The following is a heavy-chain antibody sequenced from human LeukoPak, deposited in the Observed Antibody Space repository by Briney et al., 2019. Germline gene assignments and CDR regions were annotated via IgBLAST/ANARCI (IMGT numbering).Heavy chain of an antibody. CDR2: HYYSGNT. CDR3: ARGHRTSSAYHCNAMDV. CDR1: GGSISSGSYW. Sequence: SETLSLTCTVSGGSISSGSYWWSWIRQHPERGLGWIGYHYYSGNTYYNPSLKSRVSISVDTSKNQLSLTLTSVTAADTAVYYCARGHRTSSAYHCNAMDVWGQGTTVTVSS. D-gene: IGHD2-8*01. J-gene: IGHJ6*02. V-gene: IGHV4-31*03.